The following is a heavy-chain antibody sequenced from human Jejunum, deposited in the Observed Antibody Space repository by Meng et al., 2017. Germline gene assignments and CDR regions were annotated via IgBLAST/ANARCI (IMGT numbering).Heavy chain of an antibody. J-gene: IGHJ3*01. CDR1: GGSFSGL. Sequence: QVQVQQRGPGLLKPSETLSLTCAVSGGSFSGLWSWIRQPPGKGLEWIGEINHSGLTNDNPSLKSRLTMSVDASKSQFSLRLNSVTAADTAVYYCARVGYGYGGNLETFDVWGQGTMVTVSS. CDR2: INHSGLT. D-gene: IGHD4-23*01. V-gene: IGHV4-34*01. CDR3: ARVGYGYGGNLETFDV.